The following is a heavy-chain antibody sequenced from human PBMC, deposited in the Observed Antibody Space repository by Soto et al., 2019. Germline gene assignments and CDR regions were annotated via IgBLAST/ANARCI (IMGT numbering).Heavy chain of an antibody. Sequence: QVQLVQSGAEVKKPGASVKVSCKASGYTFTTYDVNWMRQATGQGPEWLGWMNPYNGDTGYAQKFQGRVTLTRDTSMNRAYLELSSLTYEDTAVYYCARNRRETGDFDYWGQGTLVTVSS. D-gene: IGHD7-27*01. CDR3: ARNRRETGDFDY. CDR1: GYTFTTYD. J-gene: IGHJ4*02. V-gene: IGHV1-8*02. CDR2: MNPYNGDT.